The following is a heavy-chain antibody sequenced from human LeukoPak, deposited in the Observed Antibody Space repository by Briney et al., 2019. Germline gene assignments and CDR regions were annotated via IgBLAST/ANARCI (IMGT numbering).Heavy chain of an antibody. Sequence: SVKVSCKASGGTFSSYAISWVRQAPGQGLEWMGGIIPIFGTANYAQKFQGRVTITADESTSTAYMELSSLRSEDTAVYYCARGGRDIVVVAFAFDIWGQGTMVTVSS. CDR2: IIPIFGTA. CDR3: ARGGRDIVVVAFAFDI. CDR1: GGTFSSYA. J-gene: IGHJ3*02. D-gene: IGHD2-15*01. V-gene: IGHV1-69*13.